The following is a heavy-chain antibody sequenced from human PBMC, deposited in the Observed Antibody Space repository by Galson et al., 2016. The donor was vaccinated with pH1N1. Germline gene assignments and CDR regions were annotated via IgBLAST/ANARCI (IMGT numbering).Heavy chain of an antibody. CDR2: MRPSSGQT. V-gene: IGHV1-8*03. CDR3: ARGHPLWGYSRWS. Sequence: SVKVSCKVSGYPFSSHDINWVRQAPGQGLEWMGWMRPSSGQTGSAQKFQGRVTITGNTSISTAYMELSSLRFDDTAVYYCARGHPLWGYSRWSWGQGTLVTVSS. CDR1: GYPFSSHD. D-gene: IGHD3-16*01. J-gene: IGHJ5*02.